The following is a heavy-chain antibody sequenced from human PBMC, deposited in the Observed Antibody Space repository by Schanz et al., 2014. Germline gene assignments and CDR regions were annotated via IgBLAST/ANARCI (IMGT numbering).Heavy chain of an antibody. CDR1: GFTFSTHA. J-gene: IGHJ5*01. CDR2: VSADGNND. D-gene: IGHD3-16*02. V-gene: IGHV3-30*18. CDR3: AKQHIGRGVIYLNWFDS. Sequence: VQLVESGGGVVQPGRSLRLSCAASGFTFSTHAMHWVRQAPGKGLEWVALVSADGNNDYYTDSVKGRFTISIDNTKNTVQRQVNRQRGEDTAVYYCAKQHIGRGVIYLNWFDSWGQGTLXTVSS.